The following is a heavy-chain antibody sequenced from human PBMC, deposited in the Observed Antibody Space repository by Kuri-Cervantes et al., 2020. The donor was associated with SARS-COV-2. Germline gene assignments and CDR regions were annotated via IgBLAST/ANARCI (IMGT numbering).Heavy chain of an antibody. CDR3: ASSGITGTLTGFDY. CDR2: INPNSGGT. J-gene: IGHJ4*02. CDR1: GGTFSSNA. V-gene: IGHV1-2*02. Sequence: ASVKVSCKASGGTFSSNAISWVRQAPGQGLEWMGWINPNSGGTNYAQKFQGRVTMTRDTSISTAYMELSRLRSDDTAVYYCASSGITGTLTGFDYWGQGTLVTVSS. D-gene: IGHD1/OR15-1a*01.